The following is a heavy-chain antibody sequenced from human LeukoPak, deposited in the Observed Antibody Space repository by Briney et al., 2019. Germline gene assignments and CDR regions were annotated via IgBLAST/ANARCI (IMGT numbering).Heavy chain of an antibody. J-gene: IGHJ3*02. Sequence: ASVKVSCRASGYTFTGYYMHWVRQAPGEGLEWMGWINPNSGGTNYAQKFQGRVTMTTDTSTSTAYMELRSLRSDDTAVYYCARGTPGGIWGQGTMVTVSS. CDR2: INPNSGGT. D-gene: IGHD2-15*01. CDR1: GYTFTGYY. V-gene: IGHV1-2*02. CDR3: ARGTPGGI.